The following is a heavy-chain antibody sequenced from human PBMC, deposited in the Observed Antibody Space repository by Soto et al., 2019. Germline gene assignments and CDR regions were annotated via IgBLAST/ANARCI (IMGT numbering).Heavy chain of an antibody. D-gene: IGHD3-10*01. J-gene: IGHJ6*02. CDR3: ARVSGIYYYGMDV. V-gene: IGHV4-34*01. CDR1: GGSFSGYY. Sequence: SETLSLTCDVYGGSFSGYYWNWIRQPPGKGLEWIGEINHNGSTNYNPSLKSRVTISVDTSKNQFSLKLSSVTAADTAVYYCARVSGIYYYGMDVWGQGTTVTVSS. CDR2: INHNGST.